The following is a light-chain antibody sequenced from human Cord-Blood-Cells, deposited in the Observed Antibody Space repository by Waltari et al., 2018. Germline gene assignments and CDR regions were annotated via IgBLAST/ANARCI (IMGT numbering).Light chain of an antibody. J-gene: IGLJ1*01. CDR3: SSYTSSSTYV. CDR1: SSDVGGYIY. CDR2: DVS. V-gene: IGLV2-14*01. Sequence: QSALTQPASVSGSPGPPITISCTGTSSDVGGYIYVSWYQQHPGKAPKLMIYDVSNRPSGVSNRFSGSKSGNTASLTISGLQAEDEADYYCSSYTSSSTYVFGTGTKVTVL.